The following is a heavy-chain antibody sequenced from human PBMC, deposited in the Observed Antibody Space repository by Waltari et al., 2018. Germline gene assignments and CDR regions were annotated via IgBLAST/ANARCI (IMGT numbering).Heavy chain of an antibody. D-gene: IGHD2-2*01. CDR1: GYTFTGYY. V-gene: IGHV1-2*02. CDR3: ARDLPDIVVAN. J-gene: IGHJ4*02. CDR2: INPNSCGT. Sequence: QVQLVQSGAEVKKPGASVKVACKASGYTFTGYYMHWVRQAPGQGLDWMGWINPNSCGTNYAHKFQGMVTMTRDTSIITAYMELSRLRSDDTAVYYCARDLPDIVVANWGQGTLVTVSS.